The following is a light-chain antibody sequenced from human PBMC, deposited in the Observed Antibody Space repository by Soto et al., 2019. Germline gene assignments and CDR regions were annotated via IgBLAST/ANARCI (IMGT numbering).Light chain of an antibody. CDR3: CSYTTPTSRV. CDR1: SSDVGHYNY. J-gene: IGLJ1*01. Sequence: QSALTQPASVSGSPGQSITISCTGTSSDVGHYNYVSWYQQHPGNAPKLMVYDVSTRASGISDRFSGSKSGNTASLTISGLQAEDEADYYCCSYTTPTSRVFGTGTKLTVL. CDR2: DVS. V-gene: IGLV2-14*03.